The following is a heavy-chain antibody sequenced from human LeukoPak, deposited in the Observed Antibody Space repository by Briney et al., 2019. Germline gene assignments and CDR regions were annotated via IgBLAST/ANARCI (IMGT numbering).Heavy chain of an antibody. CDR3: ARDNWRGAVAGQAFDI. CDR1: GVSINSFY. CDR2: IYYSGST. V-gene: IGHV4-59*01. D-gene: IGHD6-19*01. Sequence: SSETLSLTCTVSGVSINSFYWSWIRQPPGKGLEWIGYIYYSGSTNYNPSLKSRVTISVDTSKNQFSLKLSSVTAADTAVYYCARDNWRGAVAGQAFDIWGQGTMVTVSS. J-gene: IGHJ3*02.